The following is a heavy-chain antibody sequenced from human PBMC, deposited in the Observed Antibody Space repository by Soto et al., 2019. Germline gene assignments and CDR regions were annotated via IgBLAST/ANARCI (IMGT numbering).Heavy chain of an antibody. CDR3: ARQHSSGWSPGYNWFDP. Sequence: QVQLVESGGGLAKPGGSLRLSCAASGFTFSDSYMSWIRQAPGKGLEWISYISSSGTMINYADSVKGRFTISRDNVKNSMYLQMNNLIVEDTAVYYCARQHSSGWSPGYNWFDPWGQGTLVSVSS. CDR2: ISSSGTMI. J-gene: IGHJ5*02. CDR1: GFTFSDSY. D-gene: IGHD6-19*01. V-gene: IGHV3-11*01.